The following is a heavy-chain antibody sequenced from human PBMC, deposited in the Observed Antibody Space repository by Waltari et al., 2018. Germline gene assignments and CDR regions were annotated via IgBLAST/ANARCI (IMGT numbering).Heavy chain of an antibody. Sequence: EVQLVESGGGLVQTGRCLRLSGVGSGFTFVNYGMHWFRQGPGTGLEWVASISFNSANIDYADSVMGRFTISRDNAKNSLYLQMTSLRAEDTALYYCAKDSSITLVRGALGVWGQGTAVTVSS. J-gene: IGHJ3*01. V-gene: IGHV3-9*01. CDR3: AKDSSITLVRGALGV. CDR2: ISFNSANI. CDR1: GFTFVNYG. D-gene: IGHD3-10*01.